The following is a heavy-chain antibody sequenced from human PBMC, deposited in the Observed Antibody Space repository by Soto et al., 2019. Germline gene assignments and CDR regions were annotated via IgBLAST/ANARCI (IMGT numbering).Heavy chain of an antibody. J-gene: IGHJ4*02. Sequence: GSLRLSCSASGFAFSTYAMHWVRQAPGKGLEYVSAITNNGGATYYADSVKGRFTISRDNSKNTLYLEMSSLRDEDTAVYYCAARYCRGNGCYAPFDYWAQGTLVTVSS. CDR2: ITNNGGAT. CDR1: GFAFSTYA. CDR3: AARYCRGNGCYAPFDY. D-gene: IGHD2-15*01. V-gene: IGHV3-64D*06.